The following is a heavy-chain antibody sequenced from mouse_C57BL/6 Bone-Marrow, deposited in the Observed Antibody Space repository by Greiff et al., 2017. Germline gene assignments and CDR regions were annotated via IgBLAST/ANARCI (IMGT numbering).Heavy chain of an antibody. V-gene: IGHV10-1*01. Sequence: EVQGVESGGGLVQPKGSLKLSCAASGFSFNTYAMNWVRQAPGKGLEWVARIRSKSNNYATYYAYSVKDRFTISRDDSEGMLYLQMNNLKTEDTAVYYGVKRGDSYGYFDVWGTGTTVTVSS. J-gene: IGHJ1*03. CDR2: IRSKSNNYAT. D-gene: IGHD2-13*01. CDR3: VKRGDSYGYFDV. CDR1: GFSFNTYA.